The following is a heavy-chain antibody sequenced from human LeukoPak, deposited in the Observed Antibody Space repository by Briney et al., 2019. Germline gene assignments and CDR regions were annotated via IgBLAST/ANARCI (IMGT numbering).Heavy chain of an antibody. D-gene: IGHD4-17*01. J-gene: IGHJ4*02. V-gene: IGHV3-66*01. CDR3: ATEELDYGDY. CDR1: GFTVSYNY. Sequence: GGSLRLSCAASGFTVSYNYMSWVRQAPGKGLEWVSLIFSGGSTYYADSAKGRFTISRDKSKNTLYLQMNSLRAEDTAIYYCATEELDYGDYWGQGTLVTVSS. CDR2: IFSGGST.